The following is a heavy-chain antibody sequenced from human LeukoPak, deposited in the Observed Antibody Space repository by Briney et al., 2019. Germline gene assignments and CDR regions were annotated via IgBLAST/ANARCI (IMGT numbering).Heavy chain of an antibody. J-gene: IGHJ4*02. D-gene: IGHD3-22*01. CDR1: GITLSNYG. Sequence: GGSLRLSCAVSGITLSNYGMSWVRQAPGKGLEWVGGISDSGGRTNYADSVKGRFTISRDKPKNTLYLQMNSLRAEDTAVYFCAKRGVVIRVILVGFHKEAYYFDSRGQGALVTVSS. V-gene: IGHV3-23*01. CDR2: ISDSGGRT. CDR3: AKRGVVIRVILVGFHKEAYYFDS.